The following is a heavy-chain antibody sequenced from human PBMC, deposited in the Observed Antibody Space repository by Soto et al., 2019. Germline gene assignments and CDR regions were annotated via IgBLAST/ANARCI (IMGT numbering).Heavy chain of an antibody. CDR3: ARTGPPVDY. Sequence: QVQLVQSGAEVKKPGASVKVSCKASGYTFSSYAISWVRQAPGQGLEGMGWIITYNGNTNYAQKRQGRVTMTTDTSTTTAYMDLRSMRSDDTAVYYCARTGPPVDYWGQGTLVTVSS. V-gene: IGHV1-18*01. J-gene: IGHJ4*02. CDR1: GYTFSSYA. CDR2: IITYNGNT.